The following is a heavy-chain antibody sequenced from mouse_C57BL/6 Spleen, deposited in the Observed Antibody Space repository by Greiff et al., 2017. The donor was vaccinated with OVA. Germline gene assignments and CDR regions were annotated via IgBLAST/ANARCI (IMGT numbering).Heavy chain of an antibody. CDR2: IRSKSNNYAT. CDR3: VSEGNYIVMDY. J-gene: IGHJ4*01. CDR1: GFSFNTYA. Sequence: EVKLMESGGGLVQPKGSLKLSCAASGFSFNTYAMNWVRQAPGTGLEWVARIRSKSNNYATYYADSVKDRFTISRDDSESMLYLQMNNLKTEDTAMYYCVSEGNYIVMDYWGQGTSVTVSS. V-gene: IGHV10-1*01. D-gene: IGHD2-1*01.